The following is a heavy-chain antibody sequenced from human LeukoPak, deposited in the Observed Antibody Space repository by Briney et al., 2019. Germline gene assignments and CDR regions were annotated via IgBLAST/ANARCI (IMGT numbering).Heavy chain of an antibody. CDR1: GFTFSSYS. Sequence: GGSLRLSCAASGFTFSSYSMNWVRQAPGKGLEWVSSISSSSSYIYYADSVKGRFTISRDNAKNSLYLQMNSLRAEDTAVYYCARDRYSSYDWRGHYYYYGMDVWGQGTTVTVSS. CDR2: ISSSSSYI. D-gene: IGHD5-12*01. CDR3: ARDRYSSYDWRGHYYYYGMDV. V-gene: IGHV3-21*01. J-gene: IGHJ6*02.